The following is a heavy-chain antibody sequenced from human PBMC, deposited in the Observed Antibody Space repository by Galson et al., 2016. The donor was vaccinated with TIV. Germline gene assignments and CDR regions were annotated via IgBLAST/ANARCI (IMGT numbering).Heavy chain of an antibody. CDR3: ARGETYYDSKDFHH. J-gene: IGHJ1*01. V-gene: IGHV1-69*13. CDR1: GGTFSSYA. D-gene: IGHD3-22*01. Sequence: QSGAEVKKPGSSVKVSCKASGGTFSSYAISWVRQAPGQGLEWMGGSIGMSGTTNYAQKFQGRATITADEITSTAYMELSSLRSDDTAVYCCARGETYYDSKDFHHWGQGTLVTVSS. CDR2: SIGMSGTT.